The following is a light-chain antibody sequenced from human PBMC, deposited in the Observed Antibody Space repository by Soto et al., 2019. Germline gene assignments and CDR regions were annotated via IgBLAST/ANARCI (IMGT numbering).Light chain of an antibody. CDR3: CSYAGSSTQV. V-gene: IGLV2-23*01. J-gene: IGLJ2*01. CDR1: SSDVGSYNI. Sequence: QSALTQPASVSGSPGQSITISCTGTSSDVGSYNIVSWYQQHPGKAPKLMIYEGSKRPSGVSNRFSGSKSGNTASLTISGLQAEDEADYYCCSYAGSSTQVFGGGTKLTVL. CDR2: EGS.